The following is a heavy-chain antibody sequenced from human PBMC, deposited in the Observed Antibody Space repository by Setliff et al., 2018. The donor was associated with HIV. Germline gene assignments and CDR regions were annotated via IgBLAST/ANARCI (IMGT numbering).Heavy chain of an antibody. Sequence: SETLSLTCTVSGGSISSSGNYWTWIRQRPGKGLEWIGYIYYTGSTYYHPSLKSRVLISVDTSNNLFSLSLRSVSAADTAVYYCARDLSPYGSGDPYYYYGMDVWGQGTTVTVS. CDR2: IYYTGST. J-gene: IGHJ6*02. CDR1: GGSISSSGNY. D-gene: IGHD3-10*01. CDR3: ARDLSPYGSGDPYYYYGMDV. V-gene: IGHV4-31*03.